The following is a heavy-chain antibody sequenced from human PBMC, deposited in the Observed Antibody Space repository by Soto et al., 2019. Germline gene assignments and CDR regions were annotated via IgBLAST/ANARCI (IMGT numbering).Heavy chain of an antibody. CDR2: MNPNSGNT. CDR1: GYTFTSYD. Sequence: GASVKVSCKASGYTFTSYDINWVRQATGQGLEWMGWMNPNSGNTGYAPKFQGRVTMTRNTSISTAYMELSSLRSEDTAVYYCARVDYGDYGDYYYMDVWGKGTTVTVSS. J-gene: IGHJ6*03. V-gene: IGHV1-8*01. CDR3: ARVDYGDYGDYYYMDV. D-gene: IGHD4-17*01.